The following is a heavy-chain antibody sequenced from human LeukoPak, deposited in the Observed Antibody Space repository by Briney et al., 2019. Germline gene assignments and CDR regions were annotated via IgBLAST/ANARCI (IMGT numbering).Heavy chain of an antibody. D-gene: IGHD6-13*01. Sequence: GGSLRLSCAASGFTVSSNYISWVRQAPGKGLEWVSVIYSGGSTYYADSVKGRFTISRDNSKNTLYLQMNSLRAEDTAVYYCAREIAAAGTYYYYMDVWGKGTTVTVSS. CDR3: AREIAAAGTYYYYMDV. CDR2: IYSGGST. J-gene: IGHJ6*03. CDR1: GFTVSSNY. V-gene: IGHV3-66*02.